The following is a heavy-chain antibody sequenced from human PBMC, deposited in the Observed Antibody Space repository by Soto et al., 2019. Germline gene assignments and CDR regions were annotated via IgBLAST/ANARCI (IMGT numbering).Heavy chain of an antibody. J-gene: IGHJ3*02. D-gene: IGHD3-3*01. CDR3: TTDPGLAMFGVVIANDAFDI. CDR2: IKSKTDGGTT. Sequence: LRLSCAASGFTFSNAWMSWVRQAPGKGLGWVGRIKSKTDGGTTDYAAPVKGRFTISRDDSKNTLYLQMNSLKTEDTAVYYCTTDPGLAMFGVVIANDAFDIWGQGTMVTVSS. V-gene: IGHV3-15*01. CDR1: GFTFSNAW.